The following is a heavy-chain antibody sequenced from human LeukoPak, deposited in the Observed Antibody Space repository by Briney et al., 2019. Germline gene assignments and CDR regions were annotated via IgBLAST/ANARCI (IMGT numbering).Heavy chain of an antibody. CDR2: IDHSGIT. V-gene: IGHV4-38-2*01. CDR1: GYSISCGYY. D-gene: IGHD1-7*01. J-gene: IGHJ4*02. Sequence: SETLSLTCAVSGYSISCGYYWGWIRQPPGEGLEWIGSIDHSGITYYNPSLKSQVTISVDTSKNQYSLKLSSVTAADTAVYYCARRLGTWGQGTLVTVSS. CDR3: ARRLGT.